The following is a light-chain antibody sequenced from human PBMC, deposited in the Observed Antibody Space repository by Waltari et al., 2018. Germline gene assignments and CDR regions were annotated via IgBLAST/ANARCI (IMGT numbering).Light chain of an antibody. V-gene: IGLV2-14*03. CDR1: SSGVGGSNY. CDR2: DVT. J-gene: IGLJ2*01. Sequence: QSALTQPASVSGSPGQSIPIPCTGTSSGVGGSNYVSWYQQHPGKAPKLMIYDVTNRPSGVSNRFSGSKSDNTASLTISGLQAEDEADYYCSSFTSRTTVIFGGGTKLTVL. CDR3: SSFTSRTTVI.